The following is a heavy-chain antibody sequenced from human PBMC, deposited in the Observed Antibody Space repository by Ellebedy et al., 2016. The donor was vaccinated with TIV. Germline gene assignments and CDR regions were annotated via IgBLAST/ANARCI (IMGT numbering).Heavy chain of an antibody. Sequence: GESLKISCAASGFSFSNYDMFWVRQGTGKGLEWVSNIGTVGDTHYSDSVKGRFTISRENAKNSFYLEMSSLTAGDTAVYYCARAAAGSPQPLDIWGQGTMVIVSS. J-gene: IGHJ3*02. CDR3: ARAAAGSPQPLDI. V-gene: IGHV3-13*01. CDR2: IGTVGDT. CDR1: GFSFSNYD. D-gene: IGHD3-10*01.